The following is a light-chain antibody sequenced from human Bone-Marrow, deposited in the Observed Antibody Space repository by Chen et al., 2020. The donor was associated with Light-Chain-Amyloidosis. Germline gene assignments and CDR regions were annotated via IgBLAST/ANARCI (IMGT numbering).Light chain of an antibody. J-gene: IGLJ3*02. Sequence: NFMLTQPHSGSESPGKTVIISCTRSSGSIATNYVQWYQQRPGSSPTTVIYEDDQRPSGVPDRFSGSIDRSSNSASLTISGLKTDDEADYYCQSYQGSSQGVFGGGTKLTVL. CDR2: EDD. CDR1: SGSIATNY. CDR3: QSYQGSSQGV. V-gene: IGLV6-57*01.